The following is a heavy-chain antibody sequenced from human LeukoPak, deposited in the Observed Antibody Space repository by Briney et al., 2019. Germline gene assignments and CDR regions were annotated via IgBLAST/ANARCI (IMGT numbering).Heavy chain of an antibody. D-gene: IGHD2-2*01. V-gene: IGHV4-34*01. CDR1: GGSFSGYY. CDR2: INHSGST. J-gene: IGHJ4*02. CDR3: ARTSWTLFLRGGNFDY. Sequence: SETLSLTCAVYGGSFSGYYWSWIRQPPGKGLGWIGEINHSGSTYYNPSLKSRVTISVDTSKNQFSLKLSSVTAADTAVYYCARTSWTLFLRGGNFDYWGQGTLVTVSS.